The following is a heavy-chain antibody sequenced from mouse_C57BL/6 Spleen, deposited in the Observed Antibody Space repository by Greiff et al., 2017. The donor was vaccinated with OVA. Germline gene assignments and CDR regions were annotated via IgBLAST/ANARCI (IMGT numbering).Heavy chain of an antibody. CDR3: TRDYGSDSWFAY. CDR2: IYPGNSDT. V-gene: IGHV1-5*01. J-gene: IGHJ3*01. D-gene: IGHD1-1*01. Sequence: EVQLQQSGTVLARPGASVKMSCKTSGFTFTSYWMHWVKQRPGQGLEWIGAIYPGNSDTRYNQRFKGKATMTADTSASTAYLELSSLTNEYSAVYDCTRDYGSDSWFAYWGQGTLVTVSA. CDR1: GFTFTSYW.